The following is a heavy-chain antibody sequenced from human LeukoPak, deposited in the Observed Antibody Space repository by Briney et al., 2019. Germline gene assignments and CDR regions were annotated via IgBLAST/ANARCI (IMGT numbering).Heavy chain of an antibody. CDR3: ARGPVTMVRGGYYYGTDV. Sequence: ASVKVSCKASGYTFTGYYMHWVRQAPGQGLEWMGWINPNSGGTNYAQKFQGRVTMTRDTSISTAYMELSRLRSDDTAVYYCARGPVTMVRGGYYYGTDVWGQGTTVTVSS. CDR1: GYTFTGYY. V-gene: IGHV1-2*02. CDR2: INPNSGGT. J-gene: IGHJ6*02. D-gene: IGHD3-10*01.